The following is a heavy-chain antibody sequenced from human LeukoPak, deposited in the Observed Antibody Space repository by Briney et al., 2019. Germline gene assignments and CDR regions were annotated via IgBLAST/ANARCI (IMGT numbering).Heavy chain of an antibody. CDR3: AKESQYYYDSSGYHEY. J-gene: IGHJ4*02. CDR2: IYYSGST. V-gene: IGHV4-30-4*01. Sequence: PSQTLSLTCTVSGGSIGSGDYYWNWIRQPPGKGLEWIGYIYYSGSTYYNPSLKSRVTISVDTSKNQFSLKLNSVTAADTAVYYCAKESQYYYDSSGYHEYWGQGTLVTVSS. CDR1: GGSIGSGDYY. D-gene: IGHD3-22*01.